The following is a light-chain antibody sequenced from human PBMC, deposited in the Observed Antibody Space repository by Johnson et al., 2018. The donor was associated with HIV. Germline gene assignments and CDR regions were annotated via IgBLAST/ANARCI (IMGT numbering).Light chain of an antibody. V-gene: IGLV1-51*01. J-gene: IGLJ1*01. CDR3: GTWDSSLRNGF. CDR1: SSNIGNNF. Sequence: QSVLTQPPSVSAAPGQKVTISCSGSSSNIGNNFVSWYQQLPGTAPKLLIYDNNQRPSGIPDRFSGSTSGTSATLGITGLQTGDEANYYCGTWDSSLRNGFFGTGTKVTVL. CDR2: DNN.